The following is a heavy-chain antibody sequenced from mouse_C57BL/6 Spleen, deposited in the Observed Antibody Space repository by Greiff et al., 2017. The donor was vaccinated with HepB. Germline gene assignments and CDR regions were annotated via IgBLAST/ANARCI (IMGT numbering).Heavy chain of an antibody. CDR2: IDPSDSYT. J-gene: IGHJ2*01. Sequence: QVQLQQPGAELVMPGASVKLSCKASGYTFTSYWMHWVKQRPGQGLEWIGEIDPSDSYTNYNQKFKGKSTLTVDKSSSTAYMQLSSLTSEDSAVYYCARKGPPYYFDYWGQGTTLTVSS. V-gene: IGHV1-69*01. CDR3: ARKGPPYYFDY. CDR1: GYTFTSYW.